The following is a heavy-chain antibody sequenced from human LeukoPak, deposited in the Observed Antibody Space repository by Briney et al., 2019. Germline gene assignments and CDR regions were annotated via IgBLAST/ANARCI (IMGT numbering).Heavy chain of an antibody. CDR1: GFTFSNYG. Sequence: GGSLRLSCAASGFTFSNYGIHWVRQAPGKGLEWVAFIRYDGSNKYYADSVKGRFTTSRDNSKNTLYLQMNSLRAEDTAVYYCAKDRGENLTGYYLAFDYWGQGTLVTVSS. J-gene: IGHJ4*02. CDR3: AKDRGENLTGYYLAFDY. D-gene: IGHD3-9*01. CDR2: IRYDGSNK. V-gene: IGHV3-30*02.